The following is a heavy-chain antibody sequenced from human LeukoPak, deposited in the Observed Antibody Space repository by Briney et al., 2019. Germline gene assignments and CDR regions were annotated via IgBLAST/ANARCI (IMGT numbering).Heavy chain of an antibody. CDR2: ISSRAPPT. CDR1: GFNFSIYE. V-gene: IGHV3-48*03. Sequence: GGSLRLSCAASGFNFSIYEMNWVRQAPGKGLQWVSYISSRAPPTHYADAVKGRFTISRDHAKKSLFLQMNSLRAEDTAVYYCARDGGNWYSDLWGRGTLVTVSS. D-gene: IGHD3-16*01. CDR3: ARDGGNWYSDL. J-gene: IGHJ2*01.